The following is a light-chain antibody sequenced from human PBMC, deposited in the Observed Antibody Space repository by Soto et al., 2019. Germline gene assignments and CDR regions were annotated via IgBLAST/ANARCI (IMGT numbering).Light chain of an antibody. V-gene: IGKV1-33*01. CDR2: DAS. CDR3: QQYDNLPSLT. Sequence: DIQMTQSPSSLSASVGDRVTITCQASQDISNYLNWYQQKPGKAPKLLIYDASNLETGVPSRFSGSGSGTDFTFTISSLXXEDXXTYYCQQYDNLPSLTFGGGTKVEIK. CDR1: QDISNY. J-gene: IGKJ4*01.